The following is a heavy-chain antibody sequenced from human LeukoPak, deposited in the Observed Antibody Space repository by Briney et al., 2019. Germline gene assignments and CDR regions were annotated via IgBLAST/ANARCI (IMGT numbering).Heavy chain of an antibody. CDR1: GFTFSSYG. Sequence: PGGSLRLSCAASGFTFSSYGMHWVRQAPGKGLEWVAVISYDGSNKYYADSVKGRFTISRDNSKNTLYLQMNSLRVEDTAVYYCAKSRQATIFGVVTPFEYWGQGTLVTVSS. CDR3: AKSRQATIFGVVTPFEY. V-gene: IGHV3-30*18. D-gene: IGHD3-3*01. J-gene: IGHJ4*02. CDR2: ISYDGSNK.